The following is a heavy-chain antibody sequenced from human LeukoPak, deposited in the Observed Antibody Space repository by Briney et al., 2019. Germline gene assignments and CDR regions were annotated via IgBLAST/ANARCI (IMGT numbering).Heavy chain of an antibody. Sequence: GGSPRLSCAASGFTFSSYWMSWVRQAPGKGLEWLANIKQDGSEKYYVDSVKGRFTISRDNAKNSLYLQMNSLRAEDTAVYYCARDSTFCPFDSWGQGTLVTVSS. V-gene: IGHV3-7*05. D-gene: IGHD3-3*01. CDR2: IKQDGSEK. J-gene: IGHJ4*02. CDR1: GFTFSSYW. CDR3: ARDSTFCPFDS.